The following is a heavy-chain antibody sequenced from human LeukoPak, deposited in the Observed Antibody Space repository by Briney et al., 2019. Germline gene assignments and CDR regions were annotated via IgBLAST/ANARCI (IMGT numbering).Heavy chain of an antibody. D-gene: IGHD3-16*01. CDR2: IKGDGSEK. Sequence: RPGGSLRLSCAASGFTFSAYWMSWVRQAPGKGLEWVAHIKGDGSEKYSVDSVKGRFTISRDNAKSSLYLQMNSLRAEDTALYYCARGGFGYGYFDYWGQGSLVTVSS. CDR1: GFTFSAYW. J-gene: IGHJ4*02. CDR3: ARGGFGYGYFDY. V-gene: IGHV3-7*01.